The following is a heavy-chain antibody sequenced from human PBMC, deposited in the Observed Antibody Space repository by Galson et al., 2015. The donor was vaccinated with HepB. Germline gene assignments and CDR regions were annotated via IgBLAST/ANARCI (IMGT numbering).Heavy chain of an antibody. CDR2: INPSDGGT. Sequence: SVKVSCKASGYTFTRYYMHWVRQAPGQGLEWLGTINPSDGGTKYAQKFQGRVTMTRDTSTSTVCMELNTLRSEDTAVYYCAREKEGGTFDYWGQGTLVTV. CDR3: AREKEGGTFDY. J-gene: IGHJ4*02. D-gene: IGHD2-15*01. CDR1: GYTFTRYY. V-gene: IGHV1-46*01.